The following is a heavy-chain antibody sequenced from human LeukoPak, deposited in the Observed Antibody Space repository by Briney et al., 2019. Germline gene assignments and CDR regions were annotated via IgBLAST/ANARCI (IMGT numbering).Heavy chain of an antibody. CDR2: MNPNSGNT. Sequence: ASVKVSCKASGYTFTSYDINWVRQATGQGLEWMGWMNPNSGNTGYAQKFQGRVTMTRNTSISTAYMELSSLRSEDTAVYYCARGRELLDYFDYWGQGTLVTVSS. D-gene: IGHD1-26*01. V-gene: IGHV1-8*01. CDR3: ARGRELLDYFDY. CDR1: GYTFTSYD. J-gene: IGHJ4*02.